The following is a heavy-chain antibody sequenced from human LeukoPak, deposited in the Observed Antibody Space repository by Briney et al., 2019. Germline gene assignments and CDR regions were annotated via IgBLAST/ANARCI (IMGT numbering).Heavy chain of an antibody. CDR3: ARGPGYNFYSDY. CDR2: IIPIFGTA. D-gene: IGHD5-24*01. J-gene: IGHJ4*02. Sequence: SVKVSCKASGGTFSSYAISWVRQAPGQGLEWMGGIIPIFGTANYAQKFQGRVTITTDESTSTAYMELSSLRSEDTAVYYCARGPGYNFYSDYWGQGTLVTVSS. V-gene: IGHV1-69*05. CDR1: GGTFSSYA.